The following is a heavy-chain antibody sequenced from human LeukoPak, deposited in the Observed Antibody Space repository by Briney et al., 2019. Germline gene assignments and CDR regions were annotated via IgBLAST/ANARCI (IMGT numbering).Heavy chain of an antibody. Sequence: ASVKVSCKAPEYIVTGYYMHWVRQAPGQGLEWMGWINPNSGGTNYAQKLQGRVTMTTDTSTSTAYMELRSLRSDDTAVYYCARGPGGGWHPIQEPHNDYWGQGTLVTVSS. CDR1: EYIVTGYY. V-gene: IGHV1-2*02. CDR3: ARGPGGGWHPIQEPHNDY. D-gene: IGHD6-19*01. J-gene: IGHJ4*02. CDR2: INPNSGGT.